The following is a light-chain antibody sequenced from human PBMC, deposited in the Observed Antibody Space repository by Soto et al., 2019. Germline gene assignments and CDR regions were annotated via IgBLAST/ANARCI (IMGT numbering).Light chain of an antibody. V-gene: IGKV3-15*01. CDR2: GAS. J-gene: IGKJ1*01. CDR1: QSVRSN. Sequence: IVMTQSPATLSVSPGERVTLSCRASQSVRSNLVWYQQRPGQAPRLLIYGASSRATGVPARFSGSGSGTEVTLTITSLQSEDFAVYYCQHYNNWPPWAFGQGTKVEIK. CDR3: QHYNNWPPWA.